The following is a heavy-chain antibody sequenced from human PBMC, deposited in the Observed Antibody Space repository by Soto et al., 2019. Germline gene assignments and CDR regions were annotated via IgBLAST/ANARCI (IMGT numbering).Heavy chain of an antibody. Sequence: ASVKVSCKASGYTFTSYYMHWVRQAPGQGLEWMGIINPSGGSTSYAQKFQGRVTMTRDTSTSTVYMELSSLRSEDTALYYCARDGDTPGIAAAGPFDYWGQGTLVTVS. CDR2: INPSGGST. D-gene: IGHD6-13*01. J-gene: IGHJ4*02. CDR1: GYTFTSYY. CDR3: ARDGDTPGIAAAGPFDY. V-gene: IGHV1-46*01.